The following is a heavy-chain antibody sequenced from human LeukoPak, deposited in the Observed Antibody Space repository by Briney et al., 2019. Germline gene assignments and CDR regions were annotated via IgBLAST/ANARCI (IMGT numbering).Heavy chain of an antibody. CDR3: ARGDIVATHFDY. J-gene: IGHJ4*02. D-gene: IGHD5-12*01. CDR1: GGSVSSGSYY. Sequence: ASETLSLTCTVSGGSVSSGSYYWSWIRQPPGKGLEWIGYIYYSGSTNYNPSLKSRVTISVATSNNQFSLKLSSVTAADTAVYYWARGDIVATHFDYWGQGTLVTVSS. V-gene: IGHV4-61*01. CDR2: IYYSGST.